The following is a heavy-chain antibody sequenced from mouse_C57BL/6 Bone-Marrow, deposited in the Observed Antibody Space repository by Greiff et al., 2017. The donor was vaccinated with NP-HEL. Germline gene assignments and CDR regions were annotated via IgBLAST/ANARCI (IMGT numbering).Heavy chain of an antibody. CDR3: ASGYYPGAY. V-gene: IGHV5-9*01. J-gene: IGHJ3*01. Sequence: EVQLVESGGGLVKPGGSLKLSCAASGFTFSSYTMSWVRQTPEKRLEWVATISGGGGNTYYPDSVKGRFTISRDNAKNTLYLQMSSLRSEDTALYYCASGYYPGAYWGQGTLVTVSA. CDR2: ISGGGGNT. CDR1: GFTFSSYT. D-gene: IGHD1-1*01.